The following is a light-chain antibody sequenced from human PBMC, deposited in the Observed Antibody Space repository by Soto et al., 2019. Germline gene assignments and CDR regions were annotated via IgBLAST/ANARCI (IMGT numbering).Light chain of an antibody. CDR1: NSNIGNNA. J-gene: IGLJ2*01. V-gene: IGLV1-36*01. CDR2: YDE. CDR3: ASWDDSLNGLI. Sequence: QSVLTQPPSVSEAPRQRVTISCFGSNSNIGNNAVSWYQQLPGKAPKLLIYYDEMLPSGVSDRFSGSKSGTSASLAISGLQSEDEGFYYCASWDDSLNGLIFGGGTKVTVL.